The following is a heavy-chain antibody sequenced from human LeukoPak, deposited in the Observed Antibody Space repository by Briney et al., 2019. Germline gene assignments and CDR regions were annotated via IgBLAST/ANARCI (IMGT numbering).Heavy chain of an antibody. Sequence: SETLSLTCAVYGGSFSGYYWSWIRQPPGKGLEWIGEINHSGSTNYDPSLKSRVTISVDTSKNQFSLKLSSVTAADTAVYYCARGQKRYFDYWGQGTLVTVSS. CDR1: GGSFSGYY. CDR3: ARGQKRYFDY. CDR2: INHSGST. V-gene: IGHV4-34*01. J-gene: IGHJ4*02.